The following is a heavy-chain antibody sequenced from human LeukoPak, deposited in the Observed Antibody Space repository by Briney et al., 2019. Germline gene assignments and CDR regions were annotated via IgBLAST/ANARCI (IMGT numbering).Heavy chain of an antibody. Sequence: PSQSLALTCTFSGGSISSYYWSWMRRHAAKGLECVVGIYTSGSTTYNPSLKSRVTMSVDTSTNQFSLKLSSVTAADTAVYYCATDTGYYFGSGNYLYYFDYWGQGTLVTVSS. D-gene: IGHD3-10*01. J-gene: IGHJ4*02. CDR2: IYTSGST. V-gene: IGHV4-4*07. CDR3: ATDTGYYFGSGNYLYYFDY. CDR1: GGSISSYY.